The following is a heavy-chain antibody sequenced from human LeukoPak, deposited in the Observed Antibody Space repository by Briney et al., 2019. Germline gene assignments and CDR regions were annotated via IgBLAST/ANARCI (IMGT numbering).Heavy chain of an antibody. CDR1: GFTFNTYA. Sequence: GGSLRLSCAASGFTFNTYAMNWLRQAPGKGLEWISYISSSSSTIYYADSVKGRFSISRDNAKNSVYLEMNSPGDEDTAVYYCTRVGGYQLPKFDYWGRGTLVTVSS. V-gene: IGHV3-48*02. CDR2: ISSSSSTI. J-gene: IGHJ4*02. CDR3: TRVGGYQLPKFDY. D-gene: IGHD2-2*01.